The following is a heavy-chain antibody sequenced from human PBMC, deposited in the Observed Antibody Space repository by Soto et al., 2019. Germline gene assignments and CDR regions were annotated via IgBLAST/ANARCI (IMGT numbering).Heavy chain of an antibody. Sequence: GGSLRLSCAASGFTFSSYAMSWVRQAPGKGLEWVSAISGSGGSTYYVDSVKGRFTISRDNSKNTLYLQMNSLRAEDTAVYYCAKSLFRGVSEDYYFEYWGQGTLVTVSS. D-gene: IGHD3-10*01. CDR3: AKSLFRGVSEDYYFEY. CDR1: GFTFSSYA. CDR2: ISGSGGST. J-gene: IGHJ4*02. V-gene: IGHV3-23*01.